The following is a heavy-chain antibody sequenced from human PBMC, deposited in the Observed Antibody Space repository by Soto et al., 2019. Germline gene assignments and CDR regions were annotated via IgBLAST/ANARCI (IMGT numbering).Heavy chain of an antibody. D-gene: IGHD4-17*01. V-gene: IGHV4-59*08. J-gene: IGHJ6*03. CDR3: ARSFFDDYPHYYYMDV. Sequence: SETLSLTCTVSGGXISSYYWSWIRQPPGKGLEWIGYIYYSGSTNYNPSLKSRVTISVDTSKNQFSLKLSSVTAADTAVYYCARSFFDDYPHYYYMDVWGKGTTVTVSS. CDR2: IYYSGST. CDR1: GGXISSYY.